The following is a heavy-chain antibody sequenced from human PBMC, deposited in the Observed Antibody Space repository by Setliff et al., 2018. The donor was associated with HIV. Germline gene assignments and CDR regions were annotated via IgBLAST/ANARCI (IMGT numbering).Heavy chain of an antibody. Sequence: SETLSLTCTVSGGSVSGYFWSWIRQPPGKGLEWIGCGYYSGITHYDPSLKSRVSISVDASKNQFSLRLNSVTVADTAVYFCARSSRGSLRDLDYWGPGTLVTVSS. CDR2: GYYSGIT. D-gene: IGHD2-21*02. CDR3: ARSSRGSLRDLDY. V-gene: IGHV4-59*08. J-gene: IGHJ4*02. CDR1: GGSVSGYF.